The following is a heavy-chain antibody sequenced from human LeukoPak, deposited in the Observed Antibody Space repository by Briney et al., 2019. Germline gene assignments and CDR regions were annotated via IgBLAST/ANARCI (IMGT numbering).Heavy chain of an antibody. J-gene: IGHJ6*03. Sequence: GGSLRLSCAASGFTFSSYAMSWVRQAPGKGLEWVSAISGSGGSTYYADSVKGRFTISRDNSKNTLYLQMNSLRAEDTAVYYCANGVSPPSVVTPYYYYMDVWGKGTTVTISS. CDR3: ANGVSPPSVVTPYYYYMDV. CDR2: ISGSGGST. V-gene: IGHV3-23*01. CDR1: GFTFSSYA. D-gene: IGHD4-23*01.